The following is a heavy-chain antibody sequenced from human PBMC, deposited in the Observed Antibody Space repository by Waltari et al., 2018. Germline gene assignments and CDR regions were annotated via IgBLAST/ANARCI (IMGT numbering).Heavy chain of an antibody. CDR3: ARPDNERAFDI. D-gene: IGHD1-1*01. V-gene: IGHV3-30*03. J-gene: IGHJ3*02. Sequence: QVQLVESGGGVVQPGRSLRLSGAASGFDFGRYGMHWVRQAPGKGLEWVSIIYYDGNKRYYADSVKGRFTVSRDNSKNTMYLQMNSLRPEDTALYYCARPDNERAFDIWGQGTMVTVSS. CDR1: GFDFGRYG. CDR2: IYYDGNKR.